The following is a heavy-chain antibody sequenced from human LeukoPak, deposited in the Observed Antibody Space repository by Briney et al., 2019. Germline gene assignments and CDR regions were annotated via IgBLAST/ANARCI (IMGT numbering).Heavy chain of an antibody. CDR2: ISYDGSNK. CDR3: AQDQRYCSSTSCYLDYYYYGMDV. CDR1: GFTFSSYG. Sequence: PGRSLRLSCAASGFTFSSYGMHWVRQAPGKGLEWVAVISYDGSNKYYADSVKGRFTISRDNSKNTLYLQMNSLRAEDTAVYYCAQDQRYCSSTSCYLDYYYYGMDVWGQGTTVTVSS. J-gene: IGHJ6*02. D-gene: IGHD2-2*01. V-gene: IGHV3-30*18.